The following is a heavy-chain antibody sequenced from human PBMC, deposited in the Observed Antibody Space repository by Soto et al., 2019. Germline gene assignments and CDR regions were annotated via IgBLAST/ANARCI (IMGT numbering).Heavy chain of an antibody. CDR3: ARSEENYKYALDV. CDR2: IYSGGST. J-gene: IGHJ6*02. CDR1: GFSVSSNY. V-gene: IGHV3-53*02. Sequence: EVQLVETGGDLIQPGGSLRLSCAASGFSVSSNYMSWVRQAPGKGLEWVSVIYSGGSTYYADSVRGRFIISRDNSKNMVYLQMTSLRAEDTAVYYCARSEENYKYALDVWGQGTTVTVSS.